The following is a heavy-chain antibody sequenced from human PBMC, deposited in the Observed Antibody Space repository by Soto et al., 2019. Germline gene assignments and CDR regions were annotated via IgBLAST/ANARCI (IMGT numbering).Heavy chain of an antibody. V-gene: IGHV3-30*18. J-gene: IGHJ6*02. CDR2: ISNDGSKK. CDR3: AKDSGTAMVTYYYYYGMDV. CDR1: GFTFSSYG. D-gene: IGHD5-18*01. Sequence: GGSLRLSCAASGFTFSSYGMHWVRQAPGKGLEWVAVISNDGSKKYYADSVKGRFTISRDNSKNTLYLQMNSLRAEDTAVYYCAKDSGTAMVTYYYYYGMDVWGQGTTVPVSS.